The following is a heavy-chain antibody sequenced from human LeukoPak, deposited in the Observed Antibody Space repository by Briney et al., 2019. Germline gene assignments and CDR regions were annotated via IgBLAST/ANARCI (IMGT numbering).Heavy chain of an antibody. CDR3: ARGVAAAVQDY. J-gene: IGHJ4*02. CDR2: THDSGNS. D-gene: IGHD6-13*01. CDR1: GGSITNNY. V-gene: IGHV4-59*13. Sequence: SETLSLTCTASGGSITNNYWAWIRQSSGKGLEWIGYTHDSGNSNYNPSLRSRVTISIDTPKNQFSLKLTSVTAADTAVYYCARGVAAAVQDYWGQGTLVTVSS.